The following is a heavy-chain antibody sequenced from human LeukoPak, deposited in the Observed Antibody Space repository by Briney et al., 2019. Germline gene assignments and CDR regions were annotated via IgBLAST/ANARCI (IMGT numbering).Heavy chain of an antibody. J-gene: IGHJ4*02. Sequence: GRSLRLSCAASGFTFDDYAMHWVRQAPGKGLEWVSGISWNSGSIGYADSVKGRFTISRDNAKNSLYLQMNSLRAEDTAVYYCARADYDYVWGSYRQYYFDYWGQGTLVTVSS. V-gene: IGHV3-9*01. CDR2: ISWNSGSI. D-gene: IGHD3-16*02. CDR3: ARADYDYVWGSYRQYYFDY. CDR1: GFTFDDYA.